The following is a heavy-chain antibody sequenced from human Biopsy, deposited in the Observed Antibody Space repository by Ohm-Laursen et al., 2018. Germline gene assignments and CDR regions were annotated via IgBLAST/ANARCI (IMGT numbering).Heavy chain of an antibody. CDR3: ARDLYDFCGGCPFDP. CDR1: GFTFSSHA. Sequence: SLRLSCAASGFTFSSHAMSWVRQAPGTGLECVSVINGSGGSTYYADPVKGRFTISRDNSKNTLYLQMNSLRAADTAMYYCARDLYDFCGGCPFDPWGQGTLVTVS. D-gene: IGHD3-3*01. J-gene: IGHJ5*02. V-gene: IGHV3-23*01. CDR2: INGSGGST.